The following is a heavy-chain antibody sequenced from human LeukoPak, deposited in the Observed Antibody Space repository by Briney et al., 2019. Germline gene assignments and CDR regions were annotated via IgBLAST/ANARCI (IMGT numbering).Heavy chain of an antibody. Sequence: ASLKVSCKASGYTFTGYYMHCVRQAPGQRLKWMGWINSNSGGTNYAQKFQGSVTMTRDTSISTAYMELSRLRSDDTAVYSCASGEYSSSCYGDWGQGTLVTVSS. V-gene: IGHV1-2*02. CDR3: ASGEYSSSCYGD. J-gene: IGHJ4*02. CDR2: INSNSGGT. CDR1: GYTFTGYY. D-gene: IGHD2-2*01.